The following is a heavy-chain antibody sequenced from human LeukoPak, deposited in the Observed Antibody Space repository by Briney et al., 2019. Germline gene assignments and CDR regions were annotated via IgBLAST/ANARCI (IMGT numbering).Heavy chain of an antibody. CDR3: ARQSIAARLWCDY. CDR2: IWYDGSNK. CDR1: GFTFSSYG. V-gene: IGHV3-33*01. Sequence: GGSLRLSCAASGFTFSSYGMHWVRQAPGKGLEWVAVIWYDGSNKYYADSVKGRFTISRDNSKNTLYLQMNSLRAEDTAVYYCARQSIAARLWCDYWGQGTLVTVSS. J-gene: IGHJ4*02. D-gene: IGHD6-6*01.